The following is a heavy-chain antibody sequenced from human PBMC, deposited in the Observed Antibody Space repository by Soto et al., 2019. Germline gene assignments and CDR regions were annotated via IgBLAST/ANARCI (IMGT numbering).Heavy chain of an antibody. CDR1: GFTFSDYY. D-gene: IGHD3-10*01. CDR3: ARGVLWFGEFPDDFEI. V-gene: IGHV3-11*01. J-gene: IGHJ3*02. Sequence: GGTLRLSCAVSGFTFSDYYMSWIRQAPGKGLEWISDISSSGSTIYYSDAVKGRFTITMDNAKNSRDLQMNSLRAEDTAVYYCARGVLWFGEFPDDFEIWGQGTMVTVSS. CDR2: ISSSGSTI.